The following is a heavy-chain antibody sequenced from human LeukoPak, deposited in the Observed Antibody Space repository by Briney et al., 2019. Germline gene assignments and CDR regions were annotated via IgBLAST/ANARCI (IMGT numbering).Heavy chain of an antibody. CDR1: GFTFSRYA. Sequence: GGSLRVSCAASGFTFSRYAMSWVRQAPGKGLEWVSAIGAGGGTTFYADSVKGRFTISRDNSKSTLYLQLDSLRAEDTAVYYCAKDGTSGTWDSWGQGTLVTVSS. D-gene: IGHD1-1*01. CDR3: AKDGTSGTWDS. V-gene: IGHV3-23*01. CDR2: IGAGGGTT. J-gene: IGHJ4*02.